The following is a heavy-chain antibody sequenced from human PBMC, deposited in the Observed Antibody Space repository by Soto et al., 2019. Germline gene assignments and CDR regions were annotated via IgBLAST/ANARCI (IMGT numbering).Heavy chain of an antibody. J-gene: IGHJ4*02. D-gene: IGHD2-8*01. CDR3: ARPDSNGDCDF. CDR2: IDPSDSRT. Sequence: GASLKISCEASGYMFPIYHISWVRQMPGKGLEWVGKIDPSDSRTMYRPSSRARITISVDKSINTAYLEWCRLKASDTAMYYCARPDSNGDCDFWGQGTQFTVSS. CDR1: GYMFPIYH. V-gene: IGHV5-10-1*01.